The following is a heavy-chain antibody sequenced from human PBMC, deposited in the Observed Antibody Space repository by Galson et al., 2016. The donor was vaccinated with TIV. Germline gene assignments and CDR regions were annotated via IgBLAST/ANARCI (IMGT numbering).Heavy chain of an antibody. Sequence: SVKVSCKASGYTFTRYYIHWVRQAAGQGLEWMGIIDPSNGGKTYAQKFQGRLTLTRDTSTSTVYFELSSLTSEDTALYYCASPHSGSYDFDYWGQGTLVTVSS. CDR1: GYTFTRYY. CDR3: ASPHSGSYDFDY. V-gene: IGHV1-46*03. D-gene: IGHD3-16*01. CDR2: IDPSNGGK. J-gene: IGHJ4*02.